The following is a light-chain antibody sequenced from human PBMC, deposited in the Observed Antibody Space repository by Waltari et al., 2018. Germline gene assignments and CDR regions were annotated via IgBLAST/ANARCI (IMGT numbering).Light chain of an antibody. Sequence: EIVLTQSPGTLSLSPGERATLSCRASQSLRIYLAWYQQKPGQAPRLLIYHASTRATVIPDRFSGSGSGTDFSLTISRLEPEDFAVYYCQHYESLPVTFGQGTKVEIK. J-gene: IGKJ1*01. CDR1: QSLRIY. CDR2: HAS. V-gene: IGKV3-20*01. CDR3: QHYESLPVT.